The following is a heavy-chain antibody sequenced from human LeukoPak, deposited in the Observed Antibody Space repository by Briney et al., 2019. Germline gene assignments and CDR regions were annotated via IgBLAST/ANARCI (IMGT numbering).Heavy chain of an antibody. CDR2: INPNSGGT. J-gene: IGHJ6*03. V-gene: IGHV1-2*02. CDR1: GYTFTGYY. D-gene: IGHD6-13*01. Sequence: ASVKVSCKASGYTFTGYYMHWVRQAPGQGLEWMGWINPNSGGTNYAQKFQGRVTMTRDTSISTAYMELSRLRSDDTAVYYCARGEQQLVLYSYYMDVWGKGTTVTVSS. CDR3: ARGEQQLVLYSYYMDV.